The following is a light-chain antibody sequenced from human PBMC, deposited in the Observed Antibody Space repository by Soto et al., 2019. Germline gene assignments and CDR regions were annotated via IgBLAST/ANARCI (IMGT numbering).Light chain of an antibody. CDR2: GAS. Sequence: EIVLAQSPGTLSLSPGESATLSCRASQSVSSSFLAWYQQKAGQAPRLLIYGASRRATGIPDRFSGSGSGPDFTLTISRLEPEDIAVYYCQQYVRSPWAFGQGTKVEI. CDR1: QSVSSSF. V-gene: IGKV3-20*01. J-gene: IGKJ1*01. CDR3: QQYVRSPWA.